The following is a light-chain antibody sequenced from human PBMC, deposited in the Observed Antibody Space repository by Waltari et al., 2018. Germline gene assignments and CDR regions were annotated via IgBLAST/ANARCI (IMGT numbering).Light chain of an antibody. CDR1: QSISSN. CDR2: GAS. Sequence: EIVMTQSPATLSVSPGERATLSCRASQSISSNLAWYQQQPGQAPRPLLYGASTRATGIQARFSGSGSGTEFTLTISSLQSEDFALYYCQQYDVWPPYTFGQGTKLEIK. CDR3: QQYDVWPPYT. J-gene: IGKJ2*01. V-gene: IGKV3-15*01.